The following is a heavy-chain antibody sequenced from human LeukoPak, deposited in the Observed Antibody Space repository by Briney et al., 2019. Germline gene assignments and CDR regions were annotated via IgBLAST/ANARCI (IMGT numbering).Heavy chain of an antibody. CDR1: GYTFTSYY. CDR2: INPSGGST. J-gene: IGHJ5*02. D-gene: IGHD4-17*01. CDR3: AREWPLPSTVTTRNWFDP. Sequence: ASVKVSCRASGYTFTSYYMHWVRQAPGQGLEWMGIINPSGGSTSYAQKFQGRVTMTRDTSTSTVYMELSSLRSEDTAVYYCAREWPLPSTVTTRNWFDPWGQGTLVTVSS. V-gene: IGHV1-46*01.